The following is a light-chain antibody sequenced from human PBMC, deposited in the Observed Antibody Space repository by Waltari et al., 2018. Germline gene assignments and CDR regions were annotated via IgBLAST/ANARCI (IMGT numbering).Light chain of an antibody. J-gene: IGKJ5*01. V-gene: IGKV1-16*01. CDR1: LGISVY. CDR2: AAS. Sequence: DIQMTQSPSSLSAFVGDRVTITCRASLGISVYLAWFRQKPGKAPESLIYAASSLESGVSSRFSGSGSGTDFSLTISSLQPEDSATYYCQQYNGYPLAFGQGTRLEIK. CDR3: QQYNGYPLA.